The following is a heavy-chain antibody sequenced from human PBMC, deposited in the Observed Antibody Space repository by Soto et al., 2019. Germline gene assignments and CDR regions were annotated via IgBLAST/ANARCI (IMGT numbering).Heavy chain of an antibody. J-gene: IGHJ4*02. Sequence: PGGSLRLSCAASGFPFGSHAMSWVRQAPGKGLEWVSLVSGNGGTTNYAYPVKGRFTISRDNSQKTLYLQMNSLRAEDTAIYYCAKGKAHTLFGVDTLFDYWGQGTLVTVSS. CDR2: VSGNGGTT. CDR3: AKGKAHTLFGVDTLFDY. V-gene: IGHV3-23*01. CDR1: GFPFGSHA. D-gene: IGHD3-3*01.